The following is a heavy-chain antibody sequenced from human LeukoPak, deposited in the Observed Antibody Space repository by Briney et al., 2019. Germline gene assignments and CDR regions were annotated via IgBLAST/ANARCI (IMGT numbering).Heavy chain of an antibody. D-gene: IGHD6-6*01. V-gene: IGHV4-39*07. CDR2: IYYSGST. CDR3: AISSYYRVWFDP. Sequence: SETLSLTCTVSGGSISSSSYYWGWIRQPPGKGLEWIGSIYYSGSTNYNPSLKSRVTISVDKSKNQFSLMLTSVTAADTAVYYCAISSYYRVWFDPWGQGTLVTVSS. J-gene: IGHJ5*02. CDR1: GGSISSSSYY.